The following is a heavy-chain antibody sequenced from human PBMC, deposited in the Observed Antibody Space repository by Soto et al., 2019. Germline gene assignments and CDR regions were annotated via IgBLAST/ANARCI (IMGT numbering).Heavy chain of an antibody. CDR1: GGSISSSGHY. CDR2: IYNSGTT. V-gene: IGHV4-31*03. J-gene: IGHJ4*02. Sequence: QVQLQESGPGLVKPSQTLSLTCTVSGGSISSSGHYWTWIRQHPGKGLEWMGFIYNSGTTHYNPSLKSRSTIAVDTSKNQFSLNLTAVTAADTAVYYCARAYGLTLGTVNWGQGTLVTVSS. D-gene: IGHD2-21*01. CDR3: ARAYGLTLGTVN.